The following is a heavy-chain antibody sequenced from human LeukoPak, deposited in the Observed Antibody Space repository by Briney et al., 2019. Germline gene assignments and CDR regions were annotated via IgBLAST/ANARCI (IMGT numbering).Heavy chain of an antibody. CDR1: GGSFSGYY. V-gene: IGHV4-34*01. CDR3: ARGYVAGDY. D-gene: IGHD3-16*01. CDR2: ITHSGST. J-gene: IGHJ4*02. Sequence: TPETLSLTCAVYGGSFSGYYWSWIRQPPGKGLEWIGEITHSGSTNYNPSLKSRVTISVDTSKNQFSLKLSSVTAADTAVYYCARGYVAGDYWGQGPLVTVSS.